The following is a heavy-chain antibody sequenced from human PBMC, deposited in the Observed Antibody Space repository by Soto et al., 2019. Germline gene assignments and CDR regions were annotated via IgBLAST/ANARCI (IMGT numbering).Heavy chain of an antibody. CDR3: ARDGIAVAGENYYGMDV. Sequence: TLSLTCTVSGGSISSYYWSWIRQPPGKGLEWIGYIYYSGSTNYNPSLKSRVTISVDTSKNQFSLKLSSVTAADTAVYYCARDGIAVAGENYYGMDVWGQGTTVTVSS. CDR2: IYYSGST. CDR1: GGSISSYY. V-gene: IGHV4-59*01. J-gene: IGHJ6*02. D-gene: IGHD6-19*01.